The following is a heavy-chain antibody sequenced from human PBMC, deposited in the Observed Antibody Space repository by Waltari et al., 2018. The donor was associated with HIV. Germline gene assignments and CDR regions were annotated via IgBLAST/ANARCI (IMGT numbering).Heavy chain of an antibody. Sequence: VRLEESGGTLVQPGGALRLPCAASGLNCKNYWMSWVRQAEGKRGEGGEKRRKEGGEKDDEDSVRVRFTISRDNANNTIFLQMNNVRVEDSAAYYFSTSRGGLADYWGRGALVTVST. D-gene: IGHD6-19*01. J-gene: IGHJ4*02. CDR2: RRKEGGEK. CDR1: GLNCKNYW. V-gene: IGHV3-7*01. CDR3: STSRGGLADY.